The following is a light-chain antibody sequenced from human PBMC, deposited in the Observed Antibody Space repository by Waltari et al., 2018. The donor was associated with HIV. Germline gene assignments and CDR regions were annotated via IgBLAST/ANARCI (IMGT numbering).Light chain of an antibody. CDR2: PTS. CDR3: QQYGCSPGYT. J-gene: IGKJ2*01. CDR1: KSILSTY. V-gene: IGKV3-20*01. Sequence: EIVLTKSPGTLSLSQGESVPLSCRASKSILSTYFVWDLPKPGQAPRFLIFPTSARAAAIPDRFSGSGSGTDFTLTISRLEPDDFAVYYCQQYGCSPGYTFGQGTKLEMK.